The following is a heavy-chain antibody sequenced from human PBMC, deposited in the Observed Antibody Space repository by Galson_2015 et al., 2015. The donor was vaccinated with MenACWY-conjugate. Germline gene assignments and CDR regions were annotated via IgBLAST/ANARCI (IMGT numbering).Heavy chain of an antibody. V-gene: IGHV3-21*01. CDR2: ISSSSSYI. CDR3: ARGLKLGSEEGY. D-gene: IGHD7-27*01. Sequence: SLRLSCAASGFTFSSYSMNWVRQAPGKGLEWVSSISSSSSYIYYADSVKGRFTISRDNAKNSLYLQMNSLRAEDTAVYYCARGLKLGSEEGYWGQGTLVTVSS. J-gene: IGHJ4*02. CDR1: GFTFSSYS.